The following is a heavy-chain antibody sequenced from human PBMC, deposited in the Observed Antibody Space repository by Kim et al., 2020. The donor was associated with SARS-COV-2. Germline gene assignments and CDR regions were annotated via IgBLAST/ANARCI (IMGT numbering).Heavy chain of an antibody. Sequence: ADTVKGRFTNARDNSKNTLYLKMNSLGAEEKAVYYCAKDQARVGATCFDYWGQGTLVTVSS. V-gene: IGHV3-30*02. CDR3: AKDQARVGATCFDY. J-gene: IGHJ4*02. D-gene: IGHD1-26*01.